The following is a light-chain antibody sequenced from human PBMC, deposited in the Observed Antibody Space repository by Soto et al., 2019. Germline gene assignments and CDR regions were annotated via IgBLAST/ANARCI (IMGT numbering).Light chain of an antibody. V-gene: IGLV2-23*02. CDR2: EVS. CDR3: CSYAGSRTFV. Sequence: QSVLTQPASLSGSPGQSITISCAGTSSDIGFHTYVSWYQHHPGKAPKLMIYEVSNRPSGVSNRFSGSKSGYTASLTISGLQADDEADYYCCSYAGSRTFVFGGGTKLTVL. J-gene: IGLJ3*02. CDR1: SSDIGFHTY.